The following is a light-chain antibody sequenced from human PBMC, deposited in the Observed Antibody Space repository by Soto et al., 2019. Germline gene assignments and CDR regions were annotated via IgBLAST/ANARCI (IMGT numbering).Light chain of an antibody. CDR1: QSVSSN. CDR3: QQYNNWPWT. Sequence: EIVMTQSPATLSVSPGERATLSCRASQSVSSNLAWYQQKPGQAPRLLIYGASTRATGITARFSGSGSGTEFTLTISSLQSEDFAVYYCQQYNNWPWTFDQGTKVEIK. CDR2: GAS. V-gene: IGKV3-15*01. J-gene: IGKJ1*01.